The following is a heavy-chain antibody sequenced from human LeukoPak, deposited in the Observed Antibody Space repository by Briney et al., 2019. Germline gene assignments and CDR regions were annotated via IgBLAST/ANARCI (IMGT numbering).Heavy chain of an antibody. V-gene: IGHV3-21*01. Sequence: PGGSLRLSCAASGFTFSSYSMNWVRQAPGKGLEWVSSISSSSSYIYYTDSVKGRFTISRDNAKNSLYLQMNSLRAEDTAVYYCARGGNRYCSSTSCQEWNYWGQGTLVTVSS. D-gene: IGHD2-2*01. CDR3: ARGGNRYCSSTSCQEWNY. J-gene: IGHJ4*02. CDR1: GFTFSSYS. CDR2: ISSSSSYI.